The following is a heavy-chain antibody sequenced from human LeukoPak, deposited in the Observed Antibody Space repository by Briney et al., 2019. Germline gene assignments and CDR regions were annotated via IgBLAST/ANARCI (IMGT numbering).Heavy chain of an antibody. D-gene: IGHD3-22*01. CDR2: INHSGNT. CDR1: GGSIRSGNYY. V-gene: IGHV4-34*01. Sequence: PSETLSLTCAVSGGSIRSGNYYWTWIRQPPGKGLEWIGEINHSGNTNYNPSLKSRVAISVDTSKNQFSLKLSSVIAADTAMYYCARSKDGSGFAAYWGQGTQVTVSS. CDR3: ARSKDGSGFAAY. J-gene: IGHJ4*02.